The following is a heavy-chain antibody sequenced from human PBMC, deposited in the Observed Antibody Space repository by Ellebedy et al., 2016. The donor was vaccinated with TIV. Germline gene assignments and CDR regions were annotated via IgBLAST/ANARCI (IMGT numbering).Heavy chain of an antibody. V-gene: IGHV4-39*01. Sequence: SETLSLTXTVSGGSISSSSYFWGWIRQPPGKGLEWIGIIYYRGSTYYNPSLNSRVSISVDTSKNQFSLNLSSVTASDTAVYYCARPLRSTVTTSIYFDYWGQGTLVTVSS. D-gene: IGHD4-17*01. J-gene: IGHJ4*02. CDR1: GGSISSSSYF. CDR3: ARPLRSTVTTSIYFDY. CDR2: IYYRGST.